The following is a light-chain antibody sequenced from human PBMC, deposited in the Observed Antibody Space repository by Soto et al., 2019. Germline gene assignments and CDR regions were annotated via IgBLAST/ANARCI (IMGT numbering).Light chain of an antibody. CDR3: QQYFHRLLT. Sequence: DIQMTQSPSSLSASIGDRVTITCQASQDISNNLNWYQQKPGKAPKLLIYAASNLKTGVPSRFSASGSETEFTFTISSLQPDDIATYYCQQYFHRLLTFGGGTKVEI. CDR2: AAS. V-gene: IGKV1-33*01. J-gene: IGKJ4*01. CDR1: QDISNN.